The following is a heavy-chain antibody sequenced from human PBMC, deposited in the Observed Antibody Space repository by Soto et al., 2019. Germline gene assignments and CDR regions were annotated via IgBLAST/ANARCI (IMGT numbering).Heavy chain of an antibody. CDR3: ARDKSGAVTSPGDY. Sequence: QVQLVQSGGEVKKPGASVKVSCKASGYTFTGYGVSWVRQAPGQGLEWMGWISAYNGNTDYAQKLQGRVTMTKDTATSTAYMELTSLRSDDTAVYYCARDKSGAVTSPGDYWGQGTLVTVSS. CDR2: ISAYNGNT. V-gene: IGHV1-18*01. D-gene: IGHD2-8*02. J-gene: IGHJ4*02. CDR1: GYTFTGYG.